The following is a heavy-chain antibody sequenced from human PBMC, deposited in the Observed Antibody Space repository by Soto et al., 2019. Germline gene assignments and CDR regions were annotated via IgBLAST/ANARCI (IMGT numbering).Heavy chain of an antibody. CDR1: GFTFTNHN. CDR3: ARDPLCFGGSCHLPEYFQH. Sequence: EVQLVESGGGLVKPGGSLRLSCVGSGFTFTNHNLNWVRQAPGKGLEWVSSISSSSTHKYYADSVKGRFTISRDNANNSLYLQMNRLRAEDTAVYYCARDPLCFGGSCHLPEYFQHWGQGSLVTVSS. D-gene: IGHD2-15*01. J-gene: IGHJ1*01. CDR2: ISSSSTHK. V-gene: IGHV3-21*01.